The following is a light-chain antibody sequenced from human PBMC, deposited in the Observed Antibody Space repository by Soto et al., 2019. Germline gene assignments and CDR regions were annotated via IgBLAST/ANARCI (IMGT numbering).Light chain of an antibody. CDR2: SVS. CDR1: QSVRGSS. Sequence: EVVLTQSPGTLSLSPGEGATLSCRASQSVRGSSFAWYHQKPGQAPRLLIYSVSSRATGIPDRFSGSGSGTDFTLTISRLEPEDFAVYYCQQYGALPVTFGPGTTVDIK. J-gene: IGKJ3*01. CDR3: QQYGALPVT. V-gene: IGKV3-20*01.